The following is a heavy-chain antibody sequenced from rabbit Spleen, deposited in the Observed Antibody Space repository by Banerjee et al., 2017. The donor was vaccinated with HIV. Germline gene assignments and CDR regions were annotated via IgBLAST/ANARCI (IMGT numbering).Heavy chain of an antibody. J-gene: IGHJ4*01. CDR1: GFSFSSSYW. V-gene: IGHV1S45*01. CDR3: ARGVRSIDAFNL. Sequence: QEQLEESGGDLVKPEGSLTLTCTASGFSFSSSYWMCWVRQAPGKGLEWIACIYAGTSGRTYYANWAKGRFTISKTSSTTVTLQMTSLTAADTATYFCARGVRSIDAFNLWGPGTLVTVS. CDR2: IYAGTSGRT.